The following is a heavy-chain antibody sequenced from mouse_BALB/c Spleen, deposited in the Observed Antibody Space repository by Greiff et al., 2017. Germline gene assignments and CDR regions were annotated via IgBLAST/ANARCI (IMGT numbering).Heavy chain of an antibody. CDR2: ISDGGSYT. CDR3: ARDKGEVGRGVYAMDY. D-gene: IGHD1-3*01. V-gene: IGHV5-4*02. CDR1: GFTFSDYY. Sequence: EVQLVESGGGLVKPGGSLKLSCAASGFTFSDYYMYWVRQTPEKRLEWVATISDGGSYTYYPDSVKGRFTISRDNAKNNLYLQMSSLKSEDTAMYYCARDKGEVGRGVYAMDYWGQGTSVTVSS. J-gene: IGHJ4*01.